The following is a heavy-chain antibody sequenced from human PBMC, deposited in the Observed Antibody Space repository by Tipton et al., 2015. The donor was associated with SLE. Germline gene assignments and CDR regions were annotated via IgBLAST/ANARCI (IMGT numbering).Heavy chain of an antibody. CDR2: IDRDGSP. V-gene: IGHV4-34*01. J-gene: IGHJ5*02. CDR3: AREAKYSGSYYKWFDT. Sequence: GLVKPSETLSLVCVVNRGSLTGYSWNWIRQFPGKGLEWIGEIDRDGSPNYKSSLQNRVTMSVDRSANQFSLKLSSVTAADTAVYYCAREAKYSGSYYKWFDTWGQGTLVTVSP. CDR1: RGSLTGYS. D-gene: IGHD1-26*01.